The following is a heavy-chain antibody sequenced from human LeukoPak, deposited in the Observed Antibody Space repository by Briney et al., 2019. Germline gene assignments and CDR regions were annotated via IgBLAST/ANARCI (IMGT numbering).Heavy chain of an antibody. CDR2: INPNSGGT. CDR3: ARTPYGSGSSTPDY. CDR1: GYTFTGYY. J-gene: IGHJ4*02. D-gene: IGHD3-10*01. V-gene: IGHV1-2*02. Sequence: ASVKVSCKASGYTFTGYYMHWVRQAPGQGLEGMGWINPNSGGTNYAQKFQGRVTMTRDTSISTAYMELSRLRSDDTAVYYCARTPYGSGSSTPDYWGQGTLVTVSS.